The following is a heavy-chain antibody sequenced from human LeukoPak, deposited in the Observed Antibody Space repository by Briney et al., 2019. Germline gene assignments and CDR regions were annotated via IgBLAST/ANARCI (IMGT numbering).Heavy chain of an antibody. CDR1: GGSISSSSYY. J-gene: IGHJ4*02. CDR3: ASQDSGSYYIPPNFDY. CDR2: IYYGGST. D-gene: IGHD1-26*01. Sequence: SQTLSLTCTVSGGSISSSSYYWGWIRQPPGKGLEWIGSIYYGGSTYYNPSLKSRVTISVDTSKNQFSLKLSSVTAADTAVYYCASQDSGSYYIPPNFDYWGQGTLVTVSS. V-gene: IGHV4-39*01.